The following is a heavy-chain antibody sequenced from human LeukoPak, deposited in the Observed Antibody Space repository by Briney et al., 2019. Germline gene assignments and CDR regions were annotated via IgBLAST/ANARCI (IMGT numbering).Heavy chain of an antibody. Sequence: ASVKVSCKPSGYSFTGYYMHLVRQAPGRGLEWMGWINPNSGGTNYAQKFQGRVTMTRDTSISTVYMELSRLRSDDTAVYYCARGYWGSLEDYFDYLGQGTLGTLSS. J-gene: IGHJ4*02. D-gene: IGHD7-27*01. V-gene: IGHV1-2*02. CDR2: INPNSGGT. CDR1: GYSFTGYY. CDR3: ARGYWGSLEDYFDY.